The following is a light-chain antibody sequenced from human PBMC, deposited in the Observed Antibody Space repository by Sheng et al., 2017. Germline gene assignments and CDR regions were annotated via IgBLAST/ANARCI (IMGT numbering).Light chain of an antibody. CDR3: QQRSNWPPLT. Sequence: DIVMTQSPATLSVSPGERATLSCRASQSVGSNVAWFQQKPGQAPRLLIYGASTRATGVPARFSGSGSGTAFTLTVSILQPEDFAVYYCQQRSNWPPLTFGGGTKVEIK. CDR2: GAS. CDR1: QSVGSN. V-gene: IGKV3-15*01. J-gene: IGKJ4*01.